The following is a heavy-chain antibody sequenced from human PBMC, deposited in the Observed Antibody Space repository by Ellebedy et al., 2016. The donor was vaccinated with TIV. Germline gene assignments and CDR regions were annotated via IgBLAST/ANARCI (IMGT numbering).Heavy chain of an antibody. J-gene: IGHJ2*01. CDR1: GFTFSSYS. V-gene: IGHV3-21*01. CDR3: ARGQAVSGHWDLDL. CDR2: ISTSSGYI. D-gene: IGHD6-19*01. Sequence: GESLKISCAASGFTFSSYSMNWVRQAPGKGLEWVSSISTSSGYIYYADSVKGRFTISRDNPKNTLYLQMNSLRPEDTALYYCARGQAVSGHWDLDLWGRGTLVTVSS.